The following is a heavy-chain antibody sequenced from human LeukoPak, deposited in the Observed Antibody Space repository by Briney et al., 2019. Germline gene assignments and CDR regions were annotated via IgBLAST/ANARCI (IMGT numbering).Heavy chain of an antibody. CDR2: IYYAGST. CDR1: GGSISSYY. Sequence: SETLSLTCGVSGGSISSYYWAWIRQAPGKGLEWIGYIYYAGSTNYNPSLKSRVTMSVDTSKNQFSLKLSSVTAADTAVYYCAGTRNYDYVWGSYRYGSYFDYWGQGTLVTVSS. V-gene: IGHV4-59*12. CDR3: AGTRNYDYVWGSYRYGSYFDY. D-gene: IGHD3-16*02. J-gene: IGHJ4*02.